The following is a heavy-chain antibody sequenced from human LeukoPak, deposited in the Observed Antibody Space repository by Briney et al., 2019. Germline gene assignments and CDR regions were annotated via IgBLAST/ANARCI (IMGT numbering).Heavy chain of an antibody. CDR3: AKSGGLSGSGRLAMDV. V-gene: IGHV3-23*01. D-gene: IGHD3-10*01. CDR1: GYTFSRYA. CDR2: ICDSGAGT. J-gene: IGHJ6*02. Sequence: AGGSLRLSCAPSGYTFSRYALTWVPDAPGGGREGLSDICDSGAGTDYADSVKGRFTSSRDNSNNTLYVQMNSLRVEDTAVYYCAKSGGLSGSGRLAMDVWGQGTTVTVSS.